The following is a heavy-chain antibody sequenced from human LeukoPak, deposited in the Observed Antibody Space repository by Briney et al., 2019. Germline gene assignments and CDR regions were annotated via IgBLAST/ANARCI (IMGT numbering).Heavy chain of an antibody. J-gene: IGHJ4*02. D-gene: IGHD6-19*01. Sequence: ASETLSLTCAVYGGSFSGYYWSWIRQPPGKGLEWIGEINHSGSTNYNPSLKSRVTISVDTSKNQFSLKLSSATAADTAVYYCASQSSSPAGVYWGQGTLVTVSS. V-gene: IGHV4-34*01. CDR2: INHSGST. CDR1: GGSFSGYY. CDR3: ASQSSSPAGVY.